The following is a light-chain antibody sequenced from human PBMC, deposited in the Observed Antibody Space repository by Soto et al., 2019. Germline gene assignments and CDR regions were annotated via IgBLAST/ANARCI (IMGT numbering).Light chain of an antibody. Sequence: QSVLTQPPSASGTPGQRVTISCSGSSSNIGSKTVNLYQQLPGTVPKLLIYNSYQRPSGVPDRFSGSKSGTSASLAISGLQSDDEADYYCAAWDASLNGYLFASGTKVTVL. CDR3: AAWDASLNGYL. CDR2: NSY. CDR1: SSNIGSKT. V-gene: IGLV1-44*01. J-gene: IGLJ1*01.